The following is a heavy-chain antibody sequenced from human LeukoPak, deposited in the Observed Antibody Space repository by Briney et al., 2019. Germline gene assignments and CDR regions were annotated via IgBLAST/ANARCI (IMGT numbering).Heavy chain of an antibody. CDR2: ISSSSSTI. CDR1: GFTFSSYS. CDR3: AREPTVSEVDYYYYGMDV. J-gene: IGHJ6*02. V-gene: IGHV3-48*04. D-gene: IGHD4-17*01. Sequence: PGGSLRLSCAASGFTFSSYSMNWVRQAPGKGLEWVSYISSSSSTIYYADSVKGRFTISRDNAKNSLYLQMNSLRAEDTAVYYCAREPTVSEVDYYYYGMDVWGQGTTVTVSS.